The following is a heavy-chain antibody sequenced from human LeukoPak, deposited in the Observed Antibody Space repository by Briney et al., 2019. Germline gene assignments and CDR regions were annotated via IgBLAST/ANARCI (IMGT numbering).Heavy chain of an antibody. CDR1: GYTFTSYA. V-gene: IGHV1-3*01. CDR2: INAGNGNT. Sequence: ASVKVSCKASGYTFTSYAMHWVRQAPGQRLEWMGWINAGNGNTKYSQKFQGRVTITRDTSTDTAYMELSSLRSEDTAVYYCATGIVAVAGTGDYWGQGTLVTVSS. CDR3: ATGIVAVAGTGDY. J-gene: IGHJ4*02. D-gene: IGHD6-19*01.